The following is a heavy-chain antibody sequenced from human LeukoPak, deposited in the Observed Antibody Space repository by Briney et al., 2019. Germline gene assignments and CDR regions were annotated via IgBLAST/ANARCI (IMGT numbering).Heavy chain of an antibody. V-gene: IGHV4-59*01. J-gene: IGHJ6*02. D-gene: IGHD2-2*01. CDR3: ARGSVVPAANEGYYGMDV. CDR1: GGSISSYY. Sequence: PSEALSLTCTVSGGSISSYYWSWIRQPPGKGLEWIGYIYYSGSTNYNPSLKSRVTISVDTSKNQFSLKLSSVTAADTAVYYCARGSVVPAANEGYYGMDVWGQGTTVTVSS. CDR2: IYYSGST.